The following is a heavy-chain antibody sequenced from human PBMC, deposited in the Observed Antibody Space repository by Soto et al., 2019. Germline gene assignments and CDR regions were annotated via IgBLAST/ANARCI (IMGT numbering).Heavy chain of an antibody. CDR1: GFPFSKAW. V-gene: IGHV3-15*01. J-gene: IGHJ4*02. Sequence: PGGSLRLSCAISGFPFSKAWVGWARQAPGKGLEWVGRIMSKTDGGTTDYAAPVKGRFTISRDGSKSTLYLQMNSLKTEDTAFYYCTTDSGMSPYSFDYWGQGTLVTVSS. CDR2: IMSKTDGGTT. D-gene: IGHD1-26*01. CDR3: TTDSGMSPYSFDY.